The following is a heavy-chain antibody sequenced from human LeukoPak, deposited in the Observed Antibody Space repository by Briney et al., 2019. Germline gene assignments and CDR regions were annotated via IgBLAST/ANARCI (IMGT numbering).Heavy chain of an antibody. Sequence: SVKVSCKASGVTFSTNSFSWVRQAPGQGPEWMGGLMPQYETTFYAQSFQGRVTITADDSTSTLYMELSSLRSEDTAMYYCARQMDGEPGSFDFWGQGTLVTVSS. D-gene: IGHD1-14*01. CDR2: LMPQYETT. CDR1: GVTFSTNS. V-gene: IGHV1-69*13. CDR3: ARQMDGEPGSFDF. J-gene: IGHJ4*02.